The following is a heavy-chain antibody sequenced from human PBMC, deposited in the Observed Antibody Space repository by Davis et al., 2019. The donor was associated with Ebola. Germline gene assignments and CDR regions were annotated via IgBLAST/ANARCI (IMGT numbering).Heavy chain of an antibody. J-gene: IGHJ4*02. CDR2: IIPVFGIP. Sequence: SVKVSCKASGGTFSSYGISWVRQAPGQGLDWMGGIIPVFGIPKYAQKFQGRVTITADESTSTAYMELSSLRSEDTAVYFCAREEDYWGQGTLVTVSS. CDR3: AREEDY. V-gene: IGHV1-69*13. CDR1: GGTFSSYG.